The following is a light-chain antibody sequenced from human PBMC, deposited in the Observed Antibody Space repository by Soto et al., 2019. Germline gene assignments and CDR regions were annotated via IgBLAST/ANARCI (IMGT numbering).Light chain of an antibody. CDR1: STDVGGYKY. CDR2: EVN. V-gene: IGLV2-14*01. Sequence: QSALTQPASVSGSPGQSITISCTGTSTDVGGYKYVSWYQQHPGTAPKLMIFEVNGRPSGVSDRFSGSKSGNTASLTISGLQAEDEADYYCQSYDSSLSGYVFGTGTKLTVL. J-gene: IGLJ1*01. CDR3: QSYDSSLSGYV.